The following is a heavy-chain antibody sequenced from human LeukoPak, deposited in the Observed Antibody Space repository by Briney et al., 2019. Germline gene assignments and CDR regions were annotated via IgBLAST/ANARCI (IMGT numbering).Heavy chain of an antibody. CDR3: ARVPSYDFWSGYYHPHYYMDV. V-gene: IGHV1-8*01. D-gene: IGHD3-3*01. J-gene: IGHJ6*03. CDR2: MNPNSGNT. CDR1: GYTFTSYD. Sequence: ASVKVSCKASGYTFTSYDINWVRQATGQGLEWMGWMNPNSGNTGYAQKFQGRVTMTRNTSISTAYMELSSLRSEDTAVYYCARVPSYDFWSGYYHPHYYMDVWGKGTAVTVSS.